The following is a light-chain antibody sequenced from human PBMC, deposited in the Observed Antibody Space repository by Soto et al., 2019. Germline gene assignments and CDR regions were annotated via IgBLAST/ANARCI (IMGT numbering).Light chain of an antibody. CDR1: SSDIGSYNH. J-gene: IGLJ2*01. Sequence: QSALTQPASVSGSPGQSITIPCTGSSSDIGSYNHVSWYQQHPGKAPKLLIYDVSYRPSGISDRFSGSKSGNTASLTISGLQPEDEADYYCSSYGASSTLFGGGTKLTVL. V-gene: IGLV2-14*03. CDR3: SSYGASSTL. CDR2: DVS.